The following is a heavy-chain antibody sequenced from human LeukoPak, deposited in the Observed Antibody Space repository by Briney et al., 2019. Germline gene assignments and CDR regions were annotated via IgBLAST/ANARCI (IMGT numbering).Heavy chain of an antibody. CDR1: GFTFSSYA. CDR3: ARAAGYCSSTSCSPWNY. V-gene: IGHV3-30-3*01. D-gene: IGHD2-2*01. CDR2: ISYDGSNK. Sequence: GGSLRLSCAASGFTFSSYAMHWVRQAPGKGLEWVAVISYDGSNKYYADSVKGRFTISRDNSKNTLYLQMNSLRAEDTAVYYCARAAGYCSSTSCSPWNYWGQGTLVTVSS. J-gene: IGHJ4*02.